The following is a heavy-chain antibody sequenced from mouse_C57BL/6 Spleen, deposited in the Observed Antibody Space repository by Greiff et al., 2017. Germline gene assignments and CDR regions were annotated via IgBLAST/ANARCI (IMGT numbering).Heavy chain of an antibody. CDR1: GYAFSSSW. V-gene: IGHV1-82*01. CDR2: IYPGDGDT. D-gene: IGHD2-3*01. Sequence: QVQLQQSGPELVKPGASVKISCKASGYAFSSSWMNWVKQRPGKGLEWIGRIYPGDGDTNYNGKFKGKATLTADKSSSTAYMQLSSLTSEDSAVYFCAREVYDGYYLAWFAYWGQGTLVTVSA. J-gene: IGHJ3*01. CDR3: AREVYDGYYLAWFAY.